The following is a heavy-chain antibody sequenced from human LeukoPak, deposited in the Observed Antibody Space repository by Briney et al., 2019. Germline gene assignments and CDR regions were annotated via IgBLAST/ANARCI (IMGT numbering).Heavy chain of an antibody. Sequence: GGSLTLSCAASGFTFSNYAMGGVRQAPGKGLVWVSRINSDGSSTSYADSVKGRFTISRDNAKNTLYLQMNSLRAEDTAVYYCASTNRLDYWGQGTLVTVSS. CDR3: ASTNRLDY. J-gene: IGHJ4*01. CDR1: GFTFSNYA. D-gene: IGHD2/OR15-2a*01. V-gene: IGHV3-74*01. CDR2: INSDGSST.